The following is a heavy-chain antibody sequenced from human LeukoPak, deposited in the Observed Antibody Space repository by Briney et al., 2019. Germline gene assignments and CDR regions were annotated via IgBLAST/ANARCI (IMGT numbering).Heavy chain of an antibody. CDR1: GFTFSIYS. V-gene: IGHV3-48*02. J-gene: IGHJ6*02. CDR3: ARPGDYGYYYSAMDV. Sequence: TGGSLRLSCAASGFTFSIYSMNWVRQAPGKGLEWVSYITGGSSTIYYADSVKGRFTISRDNAKNSLYLQVNSLRDEDTAVYYCARPGDYGYYYSAMDVWGQGTTVTVAS. CDR2: ITGGSSTI. D-gene: IGHD4-17*01.